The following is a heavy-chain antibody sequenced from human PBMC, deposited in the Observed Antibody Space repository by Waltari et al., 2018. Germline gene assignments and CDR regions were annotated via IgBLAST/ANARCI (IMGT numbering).Heavy chain of an antibody. CDR3: ARDSEAAAGRYFQH. D-gene: IGHD6-13*01. J-gene: IGHJ1*01. Sequence: QVQLQESGPGLVKPSETLSLTCTVSGGSISSYYWSRIRQPPGKGLEWIGYIYYSGSTNYNPSLKSRVTISVDTSKNQFSLKLSSVTAADTAVYYCARDSEAAAGRYFQHWGQGTLVTVSS. CDR1: GGSISSYY. V-gene: IGHV4-59*01. CDR2: IYYSGST.